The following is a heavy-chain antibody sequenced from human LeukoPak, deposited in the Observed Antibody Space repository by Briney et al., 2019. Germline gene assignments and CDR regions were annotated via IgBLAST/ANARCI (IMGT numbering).Heavy chain of an antibody. Sequence: ASVKVSCKASGYTFTSYGISWVRQAPGQGLEWMGWISAYNGNTNYAQKLQGRVTMTTDTSTSTAYMELRSLRSDDTAVYYCATGAARVYYYYYMDVWGEGTTVTVSS. D-gene: IGHD6-6*01. J-gene: IGHJ6*03. V-gene: IGHV1-18*01. CDR3: ATGAARVYYYYYMDV. CDR2: ISAYNGNT. CDR1: GYTFTSYG.